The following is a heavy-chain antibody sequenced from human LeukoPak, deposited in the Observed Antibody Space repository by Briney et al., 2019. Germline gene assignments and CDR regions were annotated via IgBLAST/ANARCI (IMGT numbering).Heavy chain of an antibody. D-gene: IGHD3-10*01. CDR2: IWNDGNSK. CDR3: AKDGGGDGSGSYYFQF. CDR1: GFTFSSYT. Sequence: PGGSLRLSYAASGFTFSSYTMHWVRQAPGKGLEWVASIWNDGNSKYYTDSVRGRFTISRDISKNTLYLQMNSLRAEDTAMYYCAKDGGGDGSGSYYFQFGGQGTLVTVSS. J-gene: IGHJ4*02. V-gene: IGHV3-33*03.